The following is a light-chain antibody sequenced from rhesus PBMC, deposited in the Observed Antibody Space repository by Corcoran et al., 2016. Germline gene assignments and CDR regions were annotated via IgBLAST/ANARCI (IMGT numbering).Light chain of an antibody. Sequence: DIQMSQSPSSLSSSVGDRVTITCRASQGISSYLNWYQQKPGNAPKLLIYYANSLASGVPSRFSGSGAGTEFTLTLSSLQPEDFATYYCQQGNSNPLTFGGGTKVELK. CDR3: QQGNSNPLT. J-gene: IGKJ4*01. CDR1: QGISSY. V-gene: IGKV1-32*02. CDR2: YAN.